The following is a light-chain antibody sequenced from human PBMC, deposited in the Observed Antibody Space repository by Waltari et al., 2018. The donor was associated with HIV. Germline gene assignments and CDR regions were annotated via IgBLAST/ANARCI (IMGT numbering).Light chain of an antibody. CDR3: QQSTNWPPGVT. J-gene: IGKJ4*01. V-gene: IGKV3-11*01. CDR1: QRVGTF. Sequence: EIVLTQSPATLSLSTGERATLSCRASQRVGTFLAWYQHKPGQPPRLLIYYSSTRAAGIPVRFTGRGSGTDFTLTISSLEPEDFAIYYCQQSTNWPPGVTFGGGTRVEIK. CDR2: YSS.